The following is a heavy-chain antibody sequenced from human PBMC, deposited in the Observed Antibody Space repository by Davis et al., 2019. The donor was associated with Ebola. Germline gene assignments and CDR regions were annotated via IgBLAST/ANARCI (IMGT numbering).Heavy chain of an antibody. V-gene: IGHV3-11*05. CDR2: ITSSSKYI. Sequence: GGSLRLSCAASGFSFSDHYMSWIRQAPGKGLEWVSSITSSSKYIYYADSVKGRFTISRDNAKNSLYLQMNSLRAEDTAVYYCAKVRDDYWGQGTLVTVSS. J-gene: IGHJ4*02. CDR3: AKVRDDY. CDR1: GFSFSDHY.